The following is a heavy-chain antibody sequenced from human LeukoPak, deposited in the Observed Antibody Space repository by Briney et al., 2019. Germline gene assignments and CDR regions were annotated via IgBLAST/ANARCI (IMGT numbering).Heavy chain of an antibody. CDR3: ARVVCTYDFDF. CDR2: IIYSRST. CDR1: GGSFSSYY. Sequence: SETLSLTCTVSGGSFSSYYWSWIRQPPGKGLEWIGYIIYSRSTKYNPPRKGRVNISVDTSKNQFSLKRSSVTAADTGVYYCARVVCTYDFDFWGQGTLVTVSS. V-gene: IGHV4-59*01. D-gene: IGHD5-12*01. J-gene: IGHJ4*02.